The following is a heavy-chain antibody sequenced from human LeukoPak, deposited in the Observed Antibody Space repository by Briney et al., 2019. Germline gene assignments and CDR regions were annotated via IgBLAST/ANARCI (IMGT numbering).Heavy chain of an antibody. J-gene: IGHJ5*02. D-gene: IGHD3-22*01. V-gene: IGHV4-59*12. CDR2: IYYSGST. CDR1: GGSISSYY. Sequence: SETLSLTCTVSGGSISSYYWSWIRQPPGKGLEWIGYIYYSGSTNYNPSLKSRVTISVDTSKNQFSLKLSSVTAADTAVYYCARVRARDYYDSSGYYFWSDPWGQGTLVTVSS. CDR3: ARVRARDYYDSSGYYFWSDP.